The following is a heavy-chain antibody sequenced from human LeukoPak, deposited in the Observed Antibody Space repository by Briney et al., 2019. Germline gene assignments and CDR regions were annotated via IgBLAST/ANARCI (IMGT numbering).Heavy chain of an antibody. V-gene: IGHV4-34*01. CDR2: INHSGST. CDR1: GGSFSGYY. Sequence: PSETLSLTCAVYGGSFSGYYWSWIRPPPGKGLEWIGEINHSGSTNYNPSLKSRVTISVDTSKNQFSLKLSSVTAADTAVYYCARHRYDFWSGYSYHNWFDPWGQGTLVTVSS. CDR3: ARHRYDFWSGYSYHNWFDP. J-gene: IGHJ5*02. D-gene: IGHD3-3*01.